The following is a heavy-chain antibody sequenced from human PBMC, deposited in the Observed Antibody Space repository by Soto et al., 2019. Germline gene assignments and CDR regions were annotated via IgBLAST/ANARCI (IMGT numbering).Heavy chain of an antibody. CDR3: ASGRYLYASEY. CDR1: GGPLVSYL. V-gene: IGHV4-59*01. J-gene: IGHJ4*02. D-gene: IGHD2-8*01. Sequence: SETLSLTCTVSGGPLVSYLWSWIRQSPGKGLEWIGYVFHTGVTMYNPSLKSRVTISLDMSKGQFSLKLTSVTAADTALYFCASGRYLYASEYWGQGALVTVS. CDR2: VFHTGVT.